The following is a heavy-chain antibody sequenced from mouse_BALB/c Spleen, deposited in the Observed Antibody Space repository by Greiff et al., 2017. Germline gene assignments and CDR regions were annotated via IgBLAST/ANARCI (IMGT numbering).Heavy chain of an antibody. CDR3: ARQKLFAY. V-gene: IGHV5-6*01. D-gene: IGHD1-3*01. J-gene: IGHJ3*01. Sequence: EVKVVESGGDLVKPGGSLKLSCAASGFTFSSYGMSWVRQTPDKRLEWVATISSGGSYTYYPDSVKGRFTISRDNAKNTLYLQMSSLKSEDTAMYYCARQKLFAYWGQGTLVTVSA. CDR2: ISSGGSYT. CDR1: GFTFSSYG.